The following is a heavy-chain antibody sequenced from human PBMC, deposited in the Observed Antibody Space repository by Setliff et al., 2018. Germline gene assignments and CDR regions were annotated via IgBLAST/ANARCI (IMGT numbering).Heavy chain of an antibody. Sequence: GGSLRLSCVVSGFSFSRHWMSWVRQAPGKGLEWVADIKQDGSTKYYLDSVKGRFTISRDNAKRSLYLQMNGLRADDTGFYYCVRDDADNYDAFDNWGQGTLVTVSS. CDR3: VRDDADNYDAFDN. CDR1: GFSFSRHW. J-gene: IGHJ3*02. V-gene: IGHV3-7*01. D-gene: IGHD3-22*01. CDR2: IKQDGSTK.